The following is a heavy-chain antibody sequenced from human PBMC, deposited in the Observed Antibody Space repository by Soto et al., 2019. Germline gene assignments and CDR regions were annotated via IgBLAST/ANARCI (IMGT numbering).Heavy chain of an antibody. V-gene: IGHV3-33*01. D-gene: IGHD6-19*01. J-gene: IGHJ6*02. CDR3: ARPLVAPVAGPYYYGMDV. CDR1: GFTFNSYG. CDR2: IWYDGNTK. Sequence: QIQLVESGGGVVQPGRSLRLSCTASGFTFNSYGFNWVRQAPGKGLEWVAVIWYDGNTKYYADSVKGRFTISRDNLKNTLYLQMNSLTAEDTAVYYCARPLVAPVAGPYYYGMDVWGQGTMVTVSS.